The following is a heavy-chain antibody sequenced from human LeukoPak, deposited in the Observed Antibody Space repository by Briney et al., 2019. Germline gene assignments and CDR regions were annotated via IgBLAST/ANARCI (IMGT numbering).Heavy chain of an antibody. J-gene: IGHJ3*02. CDR2: INHSGST. V-gene: IGHV4-34*01. D-gene: IGHD2-2*01. CDR3: ARGRRAYCSSTSCYFYAFDI. Sequence: SETLSLTCAVYGGSFSGYYWSWIRQPPGKGLEWIGEINHSGSTNCNPSLKSRVTISVDTSKNQFSLKLSSVTAADTAVYYCARGRRAYCSSTSCYFYAFDIWGQGTMVTVSS. CDR1: GGSFSGYY.